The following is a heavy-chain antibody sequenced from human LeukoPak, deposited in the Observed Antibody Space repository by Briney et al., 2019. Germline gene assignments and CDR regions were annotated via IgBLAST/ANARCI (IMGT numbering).Heavy chain of an antibody. Sequence: SETLSLTCAVYGGPFSGYDWSWIRQPPGKGLEWIGEINHSGSTNYNPSLKSGVTISVDTSKNQFSLKLSSVTAADTAVYYCARRPGAGNDYWGQGTLVTVSS. CDR1: GGPFSGYD. V-gene: IGHV4-34*01. CDR2: INHSGST. CDR3: ARRPGAGNDY. J-gene: IGHJ4*02. D-gene: IGHD4/OR15-4a*01.